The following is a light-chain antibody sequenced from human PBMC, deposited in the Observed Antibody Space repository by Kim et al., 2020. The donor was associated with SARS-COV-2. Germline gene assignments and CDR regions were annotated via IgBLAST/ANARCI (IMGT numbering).Light chain of an antibody. Sequence: GDRVTITCRASQGMSSYLAWYQQKPGAAPKLLIYGASNLESGVPSRFSGSGSGTDFTLTINGLQPEDFATYYCQQYKSFGGGTKVDIK. J-gene: IGKJ4*01. CDR3: QQYKS. V-gene: IGKV1-9*01. CDR2: GAS. CDR1: QGMSSY.